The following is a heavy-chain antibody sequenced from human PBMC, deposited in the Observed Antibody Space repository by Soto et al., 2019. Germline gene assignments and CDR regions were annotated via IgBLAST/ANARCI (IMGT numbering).Heavy chain of an antibody. V-gene: IGHV4-31*03. Sequence: PSETLSLTCTVSGGSISSSSYYWGWIRQHPGKGLEWIGYIYYSGSTYYNPSLKSRITISVDTSKNQFSLKLSSVTAADTAVYYCAKLSGGTWYYMDVWGKGTTVTVSS. CDR1: GGSISSSSYY. D-gene: IGHD2-15*01. CDR2: IYYSGST. J-gene: IGHJ6*03. CDR3: AKLSGGTWYYMDV.